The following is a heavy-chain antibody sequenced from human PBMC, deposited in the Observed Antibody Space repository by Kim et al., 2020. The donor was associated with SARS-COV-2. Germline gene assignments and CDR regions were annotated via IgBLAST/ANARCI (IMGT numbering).Heavy chain of an antibody. CDR3: ARTTYGDYNYYYGMVV. CDR2: IWYEGSNT. D-gene: IGHD4-17*01. J-gene: IGHJ6*01. V-gene: IGHV3-33*01. Sequence: GGSLRLSCAASGFTFSTYGMHWVRQVPGKGLEWVAVIWYEGSNTYYADFVKGRFTISRDIYKNTLNLQMNSLRAEAKAAYYCARTTYGDYNYYYGMVVWG. CDR1: GFTFSTYG.